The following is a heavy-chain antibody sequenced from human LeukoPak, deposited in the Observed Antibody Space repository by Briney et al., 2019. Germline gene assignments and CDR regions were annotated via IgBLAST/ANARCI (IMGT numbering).Heavy chain of an antibody. J-gene: IGHJ5*02. Sequence: ASVKVSCKASGYPFTNFYINWVRQAPGQGLEWVGIINPKDGTTTYAQKFQGRLTMTRDTSTSTVYMELNRLRSDDTAVYYCARDAYIRGWYLISWGQGTLVTVSS. CDR3: ARDAYIRGWYLIS. D-gene: IGHD6-19*01. V-gene: IGHV1-46*01. CDR1: GYPFTNFY. CDR2: INPKDGTT.